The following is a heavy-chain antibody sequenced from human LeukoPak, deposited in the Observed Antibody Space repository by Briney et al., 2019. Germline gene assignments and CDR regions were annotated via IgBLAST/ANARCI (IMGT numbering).Heavy chain of an antibody. CDR3: ARLGHYYDSSAPTMEGFDP. J-gene: IGHJ5*02. CDR1: GFAFSSYN. V-gene: IGHV3-48*04. Sequence: GGSLRLSCAASGFAFSSYNMNWVRQAPGKGLEWVSFISSSSISTIYYADSVKGRFTISRDNAKNSLYLQMNSLRAEDTAVYYCARLGHYYDSSAPTMEGFDPWGQGTLVTVSS. D-gene: IGHD3-22*01. CDR2: ISSSSISTI.